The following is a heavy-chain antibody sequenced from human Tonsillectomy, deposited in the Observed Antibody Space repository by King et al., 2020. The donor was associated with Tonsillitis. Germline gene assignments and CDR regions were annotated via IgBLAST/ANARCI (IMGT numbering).Heavy chain of an antibody. V-gene: IGHV3-30*02. CDR3: GGFYGSGSYNWFDP. CDR2: IRYDGSNG. CDR1: GFKFSTYG. J-gene: IGHJ5*02. D-gene: IGHD3-10*01. Sequence: VQLVESGGGVVQPGGSLRLSCVASGFKFSTYGMHWVRQAPGKGLEWVAFIRYDGSNGYYTDSVKGRFTISRDNSKNTLYLQMNNVRTEDTAVYYCGGFYGSGSYNWFDPWGQRTLVTVSS.